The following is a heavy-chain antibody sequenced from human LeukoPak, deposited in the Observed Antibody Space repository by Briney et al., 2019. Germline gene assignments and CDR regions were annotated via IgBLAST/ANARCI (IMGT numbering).Heavy chain of an antibody. CDR3: ARRYSSGWYASYYYYGMDV. V-gene: IGHV3-9*01. J-gene: IGHJ6*02. CDR2: ISWNSGSI. Sequence: GGSLRLSCAASGFTFDDYAMHWVRQAPGKGLERVSGISWNSGSIGYADSVKGRFTISRDNAKNSLYLQMNSLRAEDTAVYYCARRYSSGWYASYYYYGMDVWGQGTTVTVSS. CDR1: GFTFDDYA. D-gene: IGHD6-19*01.